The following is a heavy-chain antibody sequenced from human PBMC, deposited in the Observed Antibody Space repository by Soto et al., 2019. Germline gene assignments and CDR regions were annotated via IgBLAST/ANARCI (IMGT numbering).Heavy chain of an antibody. CDR3: ASVRGGYYSAMDV. V-gene: IGHV4-4*02. Sequence: QVQLQESGPGLVKPSGTLSLTCAVSGGSISSSNWWSWVRQPPGKGLEWIGEIYHSGSTNHNPSLKCRVTISVDKSQSQFSLKLSSVTAADTAVYYCASVRGGYYSAMDVWGQVTTVPVSS. J-gene: IGHJ6*02. CDR1: GGSISSSNW. D-gene: IGHD3-10*02. CDR2: IYHSGST.